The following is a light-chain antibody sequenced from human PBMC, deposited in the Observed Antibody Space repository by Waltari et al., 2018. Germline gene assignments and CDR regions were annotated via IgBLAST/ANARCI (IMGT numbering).Light chain of an antibody. CDR1: ALPIQY. Sequence: SYELTQPPSVSVSPGQTARITCSGYALPIQYAHWYQQKPGQAPVLVIYKDTERPSGIPERFSGSSSGTTVTLTISGVRAEDEADYYCQSADSSGTYVEFGGGTKLTV. CDR3: QSADSSGTYVE. CDR2: KDT. J-gene: IGLJ2*01. V-gene: IGLV3-25*03.